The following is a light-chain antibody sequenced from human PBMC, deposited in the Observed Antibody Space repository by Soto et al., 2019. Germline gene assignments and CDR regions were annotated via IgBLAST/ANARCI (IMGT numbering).Light chain of an antibody. CDR3: GTWDSSLSAGGV. J-gene: IGLJ1*01. V-gene: IGLV1-51*01. CDR1: SSNIGNNY. Sequence: QSVLTQPPSVSAAPGQQVTISCSGRSSNIGNNYVSWYQQLPGTAPKLLIYDNNKRPSGIPDRFSGSKSGTSATLGITGLQTGDEADYDCGTWDSSLSAGGVFGTGPTVTVL. CDR2: DNN.